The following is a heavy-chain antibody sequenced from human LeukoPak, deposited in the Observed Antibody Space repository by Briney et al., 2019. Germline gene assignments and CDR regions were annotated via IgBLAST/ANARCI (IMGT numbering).Heavy chain of an antibody. J-gene: IGHJ6*02. CDR3: ARDRDCSGGSCSRANYGMDV. CDR2: IYTSGST. Sequence: ASETLSLTCTVSGGSISSYYWSWIRQPAGKGLEWIGRIYTSGSTNYNPSLKSRVTMSVDTSKNQFSLKLSSVTAADTAVYYCARDRDCSGGSCSRANYGMDVWGQGTTVTVSS. V-gene: IGHV4-4*07. D-gene: IGHD2-15*01. CDR1: GGSISSYY.